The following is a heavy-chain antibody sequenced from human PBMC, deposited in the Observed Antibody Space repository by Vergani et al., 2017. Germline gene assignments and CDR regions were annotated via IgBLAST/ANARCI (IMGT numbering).Heavy chain of an antibody. CDR3: AKVAGTSFFDY. D-gene: IGHD6-19*01. CDR2: ISYDGSNK. J-gene: IGHJ4*02. Sequence: QVQLVESGGGVVQPGRSLRLSCAASGFTFSSYAMHWVRQAPGKGLEWVAVISYDGSNKYYADSVKGRFTISRDNSKNTLYLQMNSLRAEDTAVYYCAKVAGTSFFDYWGQGTLVTVSS. CDR1: GFTFSSYA. V-gene: IGHV3-30*01.